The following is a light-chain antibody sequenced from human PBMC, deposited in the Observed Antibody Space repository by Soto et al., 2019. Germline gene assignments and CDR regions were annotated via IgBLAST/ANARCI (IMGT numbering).Light chain of an antibody. CDR1: QSISSG. V-gene: IGKV1-5*01. CDR3: QQYNSYSCT. J-gene: IGKJ1*01. CDR2: DAS. Sequence: DIQMTQSPSTLSASVGDRVTITCRASQSISSGLAWYQQKPGKAPKLLIYDASSLESGVPSRFSGSGSGTEFTLTISSLQPDDFATYYCQQYNSYSCTFGQGTKVEIK.